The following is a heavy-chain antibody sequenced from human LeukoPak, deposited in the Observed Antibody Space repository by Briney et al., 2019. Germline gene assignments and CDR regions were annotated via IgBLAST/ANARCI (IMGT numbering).Heavy chain of an antibody. J-gene: IGHJ4*02. V-gene: IGHV3-23*01. CDR1: GFTFSSYA. Sequence: GGSLRLSCAASGFTFSSYAMSWVRQAPGKGLEWVSAISGSGGSTYYADSVKGRFTISRDNAKNSLYLQMNSLRAEDTAVYYCARDLGSIAARPGYFDYWGQGTLVTVSS. CDR3: ARDLGSIAARPGYFDY. CDR2: ISGSGGST. D-gene: IGHD6-6*01.